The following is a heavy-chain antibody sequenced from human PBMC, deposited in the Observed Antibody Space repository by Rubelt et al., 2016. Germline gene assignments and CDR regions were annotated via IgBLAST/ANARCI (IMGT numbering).Heavy chain of an antibody. Sequence: QVHLVESGGGVVQPGGSLRLSCAASGFTFSSYGMHWVRQAPGKGLEWVALIWYDGSNKYYADSVKGRFTISRDNAKNSLYLQMNSLRAEDTAVYYCARVVVTAILDAFDIWGQGTMVTVSS. J-gene: IGHJ3*02. D-gene: IGHD2-21*02. CDR2: IWYDGSNK. CDR1: GFTFSSYG. CDR3: ARVVVTAILDAFDI. V-gene: IGHV3-33*01.